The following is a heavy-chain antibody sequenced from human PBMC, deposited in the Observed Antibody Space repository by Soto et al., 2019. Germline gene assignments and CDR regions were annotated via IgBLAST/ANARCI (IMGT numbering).Heavy chain of an antibody. D-gene: IGHD3-16*02. CDR1: GGSISSYY. Sequence: SSETLSLTCTVSGGSISSYYWRWIRQPPGKGLEWIGYIYYSGSTNYNPSLKSRVTISVDTSKNQFSLKLSSVTAADTAVYYCARGVPYDYIWGSYRHYFDYWGQGTLVTVPQ. V-gene: IGHV4-59*01. CDR2: IYYSGST. J-gene: IGHJ4*02. CDR3: ARGVPYDYIWGSYRHYFDY.